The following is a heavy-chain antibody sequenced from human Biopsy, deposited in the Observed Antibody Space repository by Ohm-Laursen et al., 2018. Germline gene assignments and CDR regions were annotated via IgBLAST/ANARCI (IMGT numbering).Heavy chain of an antibody. CDR1: GYTFTAYF. Sequence: GASVKVSCKVSGYTFTAYFIHWVRQSPGQGLEWMGRIIPIPHVPTYAQSFQGRVTISADKSTSTAYMELSGLRSEDTAVYYCASLEDRTFDKWGQGTLVTVSS. J-gene: IGHJ4*02. V-gene: IGHV1-69*02. CDR3: ASLEDRTFDK. CDR2: IIPIPHVP.